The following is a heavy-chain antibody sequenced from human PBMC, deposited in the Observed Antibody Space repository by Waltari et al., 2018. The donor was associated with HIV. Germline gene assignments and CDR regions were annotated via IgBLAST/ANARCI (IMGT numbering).Heavy chain of an antibody. CDR1: GVIFGAYA. J-gene: IGHJ3*02. V-gene: IGHV3-23*04. Sequence: EGELGESGGGLVLPGGSLRLSCAGSGVIFGAYAMSWVRRAPGKGLEWVSSTGGAGDDAYYADSVKGRFTISRDHSKKTLHLQMNSLRAEDTAVYYCAKDHFARNSLWDAFDIWGQGTMVTVSS. CDR3: AKDHFARNSLWDAFDI. CDR2: TGGAGDDA. D-gene: IGHD2-21*01.